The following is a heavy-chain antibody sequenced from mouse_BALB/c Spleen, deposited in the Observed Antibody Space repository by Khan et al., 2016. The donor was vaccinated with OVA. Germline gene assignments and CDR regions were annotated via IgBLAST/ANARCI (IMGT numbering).Heavy chain of an antibody. J-gene: IGHJ3*01. CDR2: ISSGGTT. V-gene: IGHV5-6-5*01. CDR1: GFTFSNYA. Sequence: EVELVESGGDLVKPGGSLKLSCAASGFTFSNYAMSWVRQTPEKRLEWVASISSGGTTYFPASVKGRFTIFRDNGRNILYLQMSSLRSEDTAMYYCARDYWFTYWGQGTLVTVSA. CDR3: ARDYWFTY.